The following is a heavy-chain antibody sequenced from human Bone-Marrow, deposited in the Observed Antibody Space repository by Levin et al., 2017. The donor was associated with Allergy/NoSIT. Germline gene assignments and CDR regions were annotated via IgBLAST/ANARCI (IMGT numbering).Heavy chain of an antibody. Sequence: GGSLRLSCEASGFFIRNFVMSWVRQAPGKGLEWVSEISGRGGGTYYADSVKGRFTISRDNSKNTLYLQMNSLKAEDTAVYYCAKTRYDSTGYQSRASFDPWGPGTLVTVSS. CDR1: GFFIRNFV. J-gene: IGHJ5*02. CDR2: ISGRGGGT. V-gene: IGHV3-23*01. D-gene: IGHD3-22*01. CDR3: AKTRYDSTGYQSRASFDP.